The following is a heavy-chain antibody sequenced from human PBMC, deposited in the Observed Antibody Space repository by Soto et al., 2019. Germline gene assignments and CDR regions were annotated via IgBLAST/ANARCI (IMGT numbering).Heavy chain of an antibody. J-gene: IGHJ4*02. Sequence: EVQLVQSGAEVKKPGESLKISCKGSGYSFTSYWIGWVRQMPGKGLEWMGIIYPGDSDTRYSPSFQGQVTISADKSISTAYLQWSSLKASDTAMYYCATLGGGQQWLVRWYYFDYWGQGTLVTVSS. CDR2: IYPGDSDT. V-gene: IGHV5-51*01. CDR1: GYSFTSYW. D-gene: IGHD6-19*01. CDR3: ATLGGGQQWLVRWYYFDY.